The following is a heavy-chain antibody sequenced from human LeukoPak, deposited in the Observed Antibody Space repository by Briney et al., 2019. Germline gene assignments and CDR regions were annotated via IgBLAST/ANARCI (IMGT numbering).Heavy chain of an antibody. CDR1: GFTFSSYA. D-gene: IGHD2-2*01. J-gene: IGHJ4*02. CDR2: ISGSGGST. CDR3: AKSPHDEDCSSTSCYFDY. V-gene: IGHV3-23*01. Sequence: GGSLRLSCAASGFTFSSYAMSWVRQAPGKGLEWVSAISGSGGSTYYADSVKGRFTISRDNSKNTLYLQMNSLRAEDTAVYYCAKSPHDEDCSSTSCYFDYWGQGTLVTVSS.